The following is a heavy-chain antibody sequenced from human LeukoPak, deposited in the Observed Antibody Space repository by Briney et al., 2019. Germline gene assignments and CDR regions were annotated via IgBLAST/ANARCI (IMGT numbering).Heavy chain of an antibody. J-gene: IGHJ4*02. CDR1: GFTFSHYG. CDR2: IWSDGTNQ. CDR3: ASGGPTRGTLDY. V-gene: IGHV3-30*02. D-gene: IGHD1-26*01. Sequence: TGGSLRLSCEASGFTFSHYGMHWVRQAPGEGLEWVAVIWSDGTNQYYADSVKGRFTISRDNSKNTLDLQMSSLRVEDTAVYYCASGGPTRGTLDYWGQGTLVTVSS.